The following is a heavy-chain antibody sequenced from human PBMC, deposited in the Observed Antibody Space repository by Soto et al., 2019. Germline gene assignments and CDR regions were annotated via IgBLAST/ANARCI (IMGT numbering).Heavy chain of an antibody. V-gene: IGHV2-5*02. D-gene: IGHD2-15*01. CDR2: IYWDDDK. Sequence: QITLKESGPTLVKPTQTLTLTCTFSGFSLSTSGVGVGWIRQPPGKALEWLALIYWDDDKRYSPSLKTRLSSTKTPPKKQVVVTMTNMDPVATATYYCARQVRYCSGNGCPTLFAPWGQEPWSPSPQ. J-gene: IGHJ5*02. CDR3: ARQVRYCSGNGCPTLFAP. CDR1: GFSLSTSGVG.